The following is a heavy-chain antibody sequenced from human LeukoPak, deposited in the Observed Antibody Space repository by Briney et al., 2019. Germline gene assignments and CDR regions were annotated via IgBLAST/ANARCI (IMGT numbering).Heavy chain of an antibody. Sequence: SETLSLTCTVSGGSISSGGYYWSWIRQHPGKGLEWIGYIYYSGSTYYNPSLKSRVTISVDTSKNQFSLKLSSVTAADTAVYYCARDNQKVLLLDHTVYGMDVWGQGTTVTVSS. CDR2: IYYSGST. J-gene: IGHJ6*02. CDR1: GGSISSGGYY. D-gene: IGHD3-10*01. CDR3: ARDNQKVLLLDHTVYGMDV. V-gene: IGHV4-31*03.